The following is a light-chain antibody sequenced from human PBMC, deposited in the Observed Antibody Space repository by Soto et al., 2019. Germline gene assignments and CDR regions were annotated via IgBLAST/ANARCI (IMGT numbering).Light chain of an antibody. Sequence: DIQMTQSPSSLSASVGDIVTITCRASQSISTYLNWYQQKPGKAPKVLIYAASSLQSGVPSSFSGSGSGTDFTLTIGSLQPEDFATYYCQQSYSTPYTFGQGPKLEI. J-gene: IGKJ2*01. CDR1: QSISTY. CDR2: AAS. CDR3: QQSYSTPYT. V-gene: IGKV1-39*01.